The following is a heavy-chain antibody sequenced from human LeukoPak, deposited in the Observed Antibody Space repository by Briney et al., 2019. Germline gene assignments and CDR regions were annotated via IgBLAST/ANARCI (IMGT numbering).Heavy chain of an antibody. CDR1: GYSFTGHY. Sequence: GASVKVSCKASGYSFTGHYMHWVRQAPGQGLEWMGWINPKSGGTNYAQKFQGRVTMTRDTSISTAYMDMSGLRSDDTAVYYCARNLWFGESSDAFDMWGQGTMVTVSS. J-gene: IGHJ3*02. D-gene: IGHD3-10*01. V-gene: IGHV1-2*02. CDR2: INPKSGGT. CDR3: ARNLWFGESSDAFDM.